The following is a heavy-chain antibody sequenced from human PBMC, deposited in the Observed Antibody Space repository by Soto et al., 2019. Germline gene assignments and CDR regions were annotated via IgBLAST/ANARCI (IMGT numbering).Heavy chain of an antibody. Sequence: SETLSLTCTVSGGSISSGDYYWSWIRQPPGKGLEWIGYIYYSGSTYYNPSLKSRVTISVDTSKNQFSLKLSSVTAADTAVYYCARDRGNSYYYYGMDVWGQGTTVTVS. J-gene: IGHJ6*02. CDR1: GGSISSGDYY. CDR3: ARDRGNSYYYYGMDV. D-gene: IGHD3-10*01. V-gene: IGHV4-30-4*01. CDR2: IYYSGST.